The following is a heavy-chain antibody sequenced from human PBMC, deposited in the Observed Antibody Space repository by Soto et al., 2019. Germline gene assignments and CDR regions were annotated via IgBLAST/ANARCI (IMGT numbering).Heavy chain of an antibody. Sequence: EVQLVESGGGLVQPGGSLKLSCAASGFSISGSAVHWVRQASGKGLEWVGRIRSKVHSYATTYAASLTGRFTMSRDDSKNTAYLQMNGLKTEDTAVYYCTRHDSYYWYFDLWGRGTLVTVSS. J-gene: IGHJ2*01. V-gene: IGHV3-73*01. D-gene: IGHD5-18*01. CDR3: TRHDSYYWYFDL. CDR2: IRSKVHSYAT. CDR1: GFSISGSA.